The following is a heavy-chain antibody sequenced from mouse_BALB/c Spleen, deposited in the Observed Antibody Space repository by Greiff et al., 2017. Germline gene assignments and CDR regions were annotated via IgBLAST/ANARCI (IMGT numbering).Heavy chain of an antibody. Sequence: VQLQESGAELVRPGASVTLSCKASGYTFTDYEMHWVKQTPVHGLEWIGAIDPETGGTAYNQKFKGKATLTADKSSSTAYMELRSLTSEDSAVYYCTRHYYGSSYGDYWGQGTSVTVSS. CDR2: IDPETGGT. CDR3: TRHYYGSSYGDY. CDR1: GYTFTDYE. D-gene: IGHD1-1*01. J-gene: IGHJ4*01. V-gene: IGHV1-15*01.